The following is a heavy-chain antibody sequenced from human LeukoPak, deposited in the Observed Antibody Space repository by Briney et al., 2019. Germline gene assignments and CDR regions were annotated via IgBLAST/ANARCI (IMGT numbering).Heavy chain of an antibody. CDR2: IKKDGSEK. Sequence: PGGSLRLSCAASGFTFSSYWMSWVRQAPGKGLEWVANIKKDGSEKYYVDSVKGRFTISRDNAKTSLYLQMNSLRVEDTAVYYCAKDLMRDRWFGESWGQGTLVTVSS. CDR3: AKDLMRDRWFGES. V-gene: IGHV3-7*01. D-gene: IGHD3-10*01. CDR1: GFTFSSYW. J-gene: IGHJ5*02.